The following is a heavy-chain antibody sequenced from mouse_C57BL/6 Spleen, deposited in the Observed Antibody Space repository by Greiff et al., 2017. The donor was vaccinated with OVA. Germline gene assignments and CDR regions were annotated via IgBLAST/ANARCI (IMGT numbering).Heavy chain of an antibody. J-gene: IGHJ2*01. V-gene: IGHV3-6*01. CDR3: ARGANYYDYDGGDYFDY. CDR2: ISYDGSN. D-gene: IGHD2-4*01. Sequence: EVHLVESGPGLVKPSQSLSLTCSVTGYSITSGYYWNWIRQFPGNKLEWMGYISYDGSNNYNPSLTNRISITRATSKNQFFLKLNSVTTEDTAPYYWARGANYYDYDGGDYFDYWGQGTTLTVSS. CDR1: GYSITSGYY.